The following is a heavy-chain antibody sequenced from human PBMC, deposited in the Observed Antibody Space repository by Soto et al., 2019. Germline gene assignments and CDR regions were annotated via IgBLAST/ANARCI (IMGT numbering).Heavy chain of an antibody. CDR2: IYYSGST. D-gene: IGHD4-17*01. V-gene: IGHV4-31*03. J-gene: IGHJ4*02. CDR3: ARAPDYGGTYYFDY. Sequence: SETLSLTCTVSGGSISSRGYYWGWIRQDPGKGLEWIGYIYYSGSTYYNPSLKSRVTISVDTSKNQFSLKLSSVTAADTAVYYCARAPDYGGTYYFDYWGQGTLVTVSS. CDR1: GGSISSRGYY.